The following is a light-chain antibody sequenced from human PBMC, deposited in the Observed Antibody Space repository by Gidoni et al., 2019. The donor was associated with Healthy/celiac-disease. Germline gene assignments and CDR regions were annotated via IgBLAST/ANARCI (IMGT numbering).Light chain of an antibody. CDR2: EVS. CDR3: SSYTSSSTLGV. CDR1: SRDVGGYNY. J-gene: IGLJ3*02. V-gene: IGLV2-14*01. Sequence: QSALTQPASVSGSPGQSITISCTGTSRDVGGYNYVPWYQQHPGKAPKLMIYEVSNRPSGVPDRFSGSKSGNTASLTISGLQAEDEADYYCSSYTSSSTLGVFGGGTKLTVL.